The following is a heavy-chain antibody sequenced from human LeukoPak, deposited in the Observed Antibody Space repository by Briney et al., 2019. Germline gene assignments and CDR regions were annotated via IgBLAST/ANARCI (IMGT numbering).Heavy chain of an antibody. J-gene: IGHJ5*02. CDR2: IKQDGSER. V-gene: IGHV3-7*01. Sequence: PGGSLRLSCAASGFTFSNYWMSWVRQAPGRGLEWVANIKQDGSERNYLDSVKGRFTISRDNAKNSLDLQMNSLRAEDTAVYYCARDVYGGNSNWFDPWGQGTLVTVSS. D-gene: IGHD4-23*01. CDR3: ARDVYGGNSNWFDP. CDR1: GFTFSNYW.